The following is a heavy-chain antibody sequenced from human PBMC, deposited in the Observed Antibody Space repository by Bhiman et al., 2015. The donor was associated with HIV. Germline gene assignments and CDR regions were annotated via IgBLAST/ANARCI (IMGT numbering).Heavy chain of an antibody. CDR3: AREPGGTTQGRFDY. Sequence: EVQLVESGGGLVQPGESLRLSCAASGFTFSSFWMSWVRQAPGKGLQWVANIKYDGSEKYYVGSVKGRFTISRDNAKNSLYLQMNSLRAEDTAVYYCAREPGGTTQGRFDYWGQGTLVTVSS. D-gene: IGHD1-7*01. J-gene: IGHJ4*02. CDR1: GFTFSSFW. V-gene: IGHV3-7*01. CDR2: IKYDGSEK.